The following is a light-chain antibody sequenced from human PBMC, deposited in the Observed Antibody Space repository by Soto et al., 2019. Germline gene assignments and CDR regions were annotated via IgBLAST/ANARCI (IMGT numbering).Light chain of an antibody. J-gene: IGKJ5*01. Sequence: IVLTQSAGTLSLSPGERATLSCRASQSVSRSDLAWYQQKPGQAPRLLIYGASSRATDIPDRFSGSGSGTDFTLTISRLEPEDFAVYYCQQYGSSPYTLGQGTRLEIK. CDR1: QSVSRSD. CDR2: GAS. CDR3: QQYGSSPYT. V-gene: IGKV3-20*01.